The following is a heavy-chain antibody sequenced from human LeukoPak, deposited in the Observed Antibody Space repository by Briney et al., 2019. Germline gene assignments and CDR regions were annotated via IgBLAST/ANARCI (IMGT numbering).Heavy chain of an antibody. J-gene: IGHJ4*02. CDR3: ARDRLGPLRYFDY. V-gene: IGHV1-69*05. Sequence: SVKVSCKASGGTFSSYGISWVRQAPGQGLDWMGGIIPIFGTANYAQKFQGRVTITTDESTSTACMELSSLRSEDTAVYYCARDRLGPLRYFDYWGQGTLVTVSS. CDR2: IIPIFGTA. CDR1: GGTFSSYG. D-gene: IGHD3-9*01.